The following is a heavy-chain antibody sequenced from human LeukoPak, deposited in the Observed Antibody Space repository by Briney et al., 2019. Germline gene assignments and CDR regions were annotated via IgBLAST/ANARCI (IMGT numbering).Heavy chain of an antibody. CDR2: IYTSGST. Sequence: SSETLSLTCTVSGGSISSYYWSWIRQPAGKGLEWIGRIYTSGSTNYNPSLKSRVTMSVDTSKNQFSLKLSSVTAADTAVYYCARALGYCSSTSCMGDYYYYMDVWGKGTTVTVS. V-gene: IGHV4-4*07. CDR1: GGSISSYY. CDR3: ARALGYCSSTSCMGDYYYYMDV. J-gene: IGHJ6*03. D-gene: IGHD2-2*01.